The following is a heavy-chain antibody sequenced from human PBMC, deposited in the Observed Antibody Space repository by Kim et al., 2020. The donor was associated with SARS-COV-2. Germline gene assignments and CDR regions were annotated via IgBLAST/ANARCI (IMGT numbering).Heavy chain of an antibody. Sequence: GGSLRLSCAASGFTFSSYSMNWVRQAPGKGLEWVSSISSSSSYIYYADSVKGRFTISRDNAKNSLYLQMNSLRAEDTAVYYCAREGYSSGSLGYFDYWGQGTLVTVSS. D-gene: IGHD6-19*01. CDR2: ISSSSSYI. V-gene: IGHV3-21*01. J-gene: IGHJ4*02. CDR3: AREGYSSGSLGYFDY. CDR1: GFTFSSYS.